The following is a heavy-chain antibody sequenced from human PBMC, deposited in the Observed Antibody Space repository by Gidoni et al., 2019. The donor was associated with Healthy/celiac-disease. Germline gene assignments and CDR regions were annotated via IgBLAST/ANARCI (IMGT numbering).Heavy chain of an antibody. Sequence: VSSNYMSWVRQAPGKGLEWVSVIYSGGSTYYADSVKGRFTISRDNSKNTLYLQMNSLRAEDTAVYYCGIQGPNYYYYMDVWGKGTTVTVSS. V-gene: IGHV3-66*04. CDR1: VSSNY. CDR3: GIQGPNYYYYMDV. J-gene: IGHJ6*03. CDR2: IYSGGST.